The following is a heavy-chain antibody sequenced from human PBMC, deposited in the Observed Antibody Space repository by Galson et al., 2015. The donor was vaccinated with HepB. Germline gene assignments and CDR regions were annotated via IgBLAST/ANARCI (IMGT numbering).Heavy chain of an antibody. J-gene: IGHJ4*02. CDR1: GFTFHDSA. CDR3: VRWEFGLDY. Sequence: SLRLSCAASGFTFHDSAMHWVRQGPGKGLEWVSCINWNSNSIGYADSVKGRFTISRDNAKNSLYLQMNSLRAEDTALYYCVRWEFGLDYWGQGTLVTVSS. CDR2: INWNSNSI. D-gene: IGHD4-23*01. V-gene: IGHV3-9*01.